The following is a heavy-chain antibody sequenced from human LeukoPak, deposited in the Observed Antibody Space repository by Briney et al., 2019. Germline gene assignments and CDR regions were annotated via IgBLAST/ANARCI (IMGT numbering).Heavy chain of an antibody. Sequence: GSLRLSCAASGFTFSSYWMSWVRQAPGKGLEWVANTKQDGSEKYYVDSVKGRFTISRDNAKNSLYLQMNSLRAEDTAVYYCAVDYYDSSGDPAPIDYWGQGTLVTVSS. V-gene: IGHV3-7*01. CDR3: AVDYYDSSGDPAPIDY. J-gene: IGHJ4*02. D-gene: IGHD3-22*01. CDR2: TKQDGSEK. CDR1: GFTFSSYW.